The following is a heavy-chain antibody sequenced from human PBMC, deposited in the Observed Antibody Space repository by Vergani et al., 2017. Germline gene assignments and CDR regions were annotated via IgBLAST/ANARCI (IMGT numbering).Heavy chain of an antibody. J-gene: IGHJ3*02. Sequence: EVQLVETGGGLIQPGGSLRLSCAASGFTVSSNYMSWVRQAPGKGLEWVSVIYSGGSTYYADSVKGRFTISRDNSKNTLYLQMNSLRAEDTAVYYCAGVFREMATKGGHAFDIWGQGTMVTVSS. V-gene: IGHV3-53*02. CDR3: AGVFREMATKGGHAFDI. D-gene: IGHD5-24*01. CDR1: GFTVSSNY. CDR2: IYSGGST.